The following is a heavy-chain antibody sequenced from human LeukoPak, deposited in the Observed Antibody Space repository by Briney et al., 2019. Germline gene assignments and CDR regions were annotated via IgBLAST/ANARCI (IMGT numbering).Heavy chain of an antibody. CDR1: GYTFTGYY. CDR3: ARGLEWLTRRHTWFGP. CDR2: INPNSGGT. V-gene: IGHV1-2*02. D-gene: IGHD3-3*01. Sequence: ASVKVSCKASGYTFTGYYMHWVRQAPGQGLEWMGWINPNSGGTNYAQKLQGRVTMTTDTSTSTAYMELRSLRSDATAVYYCARGLEWLTRRHTWFGPWGQGTLVTVSS. J-gene: IGHJ5*02.